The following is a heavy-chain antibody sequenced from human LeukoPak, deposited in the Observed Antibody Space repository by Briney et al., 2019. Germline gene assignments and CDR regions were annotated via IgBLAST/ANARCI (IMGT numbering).Heavy chain of an antibody. CDR1: GFTFSSYA. CDR2: ISFDGNNT. J-gene: IGHJ4*02. Sequence: GRSLRLSCVASGFTFSSYAMHWVRQAPGKGLEWVTIISFDGNNTYYADSVKGRFSISRDNSKNTLYLQMNSLRAEDTALYYCAKIYCRSTSCHFDYWGQGTLVTVSS. CDR3: AKIYCRSTSCHFDY. V-gene: IGHV3-30*04. D-gene: IGHD2-2*01.